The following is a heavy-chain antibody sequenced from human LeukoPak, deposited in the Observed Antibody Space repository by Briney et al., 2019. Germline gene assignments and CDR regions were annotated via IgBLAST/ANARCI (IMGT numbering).Heavy chain of an antibody. CDR3: ARAPSIVGAPDYMDV. D-gene: IGHD1-26*01. CDR2: IYTSGST. Sequence: SETLSLTCTVSGGSISSYYWSWIRQPAGKGLEWIGRIYTSGSTNYNPSLKSRVTMSVDTSKNQFSLKLSSVTAADTAVYYCARAPSIVGAPDYMDVWGKGTTVTVSS. V-gene: IGHV4-4*07. J-gene: IGHJ6*03. CDR1: GGSISSYY.